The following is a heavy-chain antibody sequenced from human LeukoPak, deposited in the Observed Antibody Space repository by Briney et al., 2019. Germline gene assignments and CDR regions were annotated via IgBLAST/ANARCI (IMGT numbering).Heavy chain of an antibody. CDR2: IKQDESEK. CDR3: ARVNDYDSGSLYRPIDY. V-gene: IGHV3-7*01. D-gene: IGHD3-10*01. Sequence: PGESLRLSCAASGFTFTTYWMSWFRQAPGKGLEWVANIKQDESEKNYVDSVKGRFTISRDNVKNSLYLQMNSLRAEDTAVYSCARVNDYDSGSLYRPIDYWGQGTLVTVSS. CDR1: GFTFTTYW. J-gene: IGHJ4*02.